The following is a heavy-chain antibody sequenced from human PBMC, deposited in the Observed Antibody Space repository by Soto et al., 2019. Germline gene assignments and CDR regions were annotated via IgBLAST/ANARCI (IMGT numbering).Heavy chain of an antibody. Sequence: DVQLVQSGAEVKRPGESLRISCKGSGYDFSAYWINWVRQMPGKGLEWMGTIYPGDSDVRYSPSFQGQVTISVDKSISFAYLQWSSLKAADTAINYCARTDYGSGTFDSWGQGALVSVSS. CDR2: IYPGDSDV. D-gene: IGHD3-10*01. V-gene: IGHV5-51*03. CDR3: ARTDYGSGTFDS. J-gene: IGHJ4*02. CDR1: GYDFSAYW.